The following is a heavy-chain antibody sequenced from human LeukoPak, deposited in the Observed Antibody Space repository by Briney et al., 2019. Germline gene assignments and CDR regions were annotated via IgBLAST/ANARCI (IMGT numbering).Heavy chain of an antibody. CDR3: ARERLGGDKPFDI. Sequence: ASVKVSCKASVYTFTAQHMQWVRQAPGQGLEWMGWTYANTGDSGYAQKFQGRVTMTRDTSINTVYMELSSLTSDDTAVYYCARERLGGDKPFDIWGQGTAITVSS. CDR1: VYTFTAQH. CDR2: TYANTGDS. V-gene: IGHV1-2*02. D-gene: IGHD1-26*01. J-gene: IGHJ3*02.